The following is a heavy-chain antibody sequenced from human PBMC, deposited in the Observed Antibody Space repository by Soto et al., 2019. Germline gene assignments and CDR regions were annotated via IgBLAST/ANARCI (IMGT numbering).Heavy chain of an antibody. V-gene: IGHV4-39*01. CDR2: IYYSGST. CDR3: ARQYSSSWYWFDP. J-gene: IGHJ5*02. Sequence: PSGTLSLTCTVSGGSICSSSYYWGWNRQPPGKGLEWIGSIYYSGSTYYNPSLKSRVTISVDTSKNQFSLKLSSVTAADTAVYYCARQYSSSWYWFDPWGQGTLVTVSS. CDR1: GGSICSSSYY. D-gene: IGHD6-13*01.